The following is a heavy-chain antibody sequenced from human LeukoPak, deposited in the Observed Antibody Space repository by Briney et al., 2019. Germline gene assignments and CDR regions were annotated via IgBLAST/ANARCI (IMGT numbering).Heavy chain of an antibody. D-gene: IGHD3-9*01. Sequence: PSQTLSLTCTVSGGSISSGGYYWSWIRQPPGKGLEWIGYIYHSGSTYYNPSLKSRVTISVDRSKNQFSLKLSSVTAADTAVYYCARASYDILTGYPRAFDIWGQGTMVTVSS. CDR3: ARASYDILTGYPRAFDI. CDR2: IYHSGST. CDR1: GGSISSGGYY. V-gene: IGHV4-30-2*01. J-gene: IGHJ3*02.